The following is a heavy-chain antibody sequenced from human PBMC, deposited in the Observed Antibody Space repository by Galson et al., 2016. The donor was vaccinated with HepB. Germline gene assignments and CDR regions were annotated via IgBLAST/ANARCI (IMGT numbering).Heavy chain of an antibody. Sequence: QSGAEVKEPGESLRISCKGSGYTFVSYWIGWVRQMPGKGLEWMGIIYPGDFDTRYSPSFEGQVTISVDKSIGTAYLQWSSLKASDTAMYYCARSLTGSYDFWCAIYNYYAMDVWGQGTTGTVS. CDR1: GYTFVSYW. V-gene: IGHV5-51*01. CDR2: IYPGDFDT. D-gene: IGHD3-3*01. J-gene: IGHJ6*02. CDR3: ARSLTGSYDFWCAIYNYYAMDV.